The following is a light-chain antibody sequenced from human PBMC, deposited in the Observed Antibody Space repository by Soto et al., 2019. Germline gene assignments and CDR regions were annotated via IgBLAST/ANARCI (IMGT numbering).Light chain of an antibody. CDR2: RVS. Sequence: DVVLNQTPLSSPVALGQPASISCRSSQSLVYSDGHTYLSWLQLRPGQPPRLLIYRVSHRFSGVPERYRGSGVGTDFTLKISSVEADDLGSYYCIQFSLFPLTYGQGTNVETK. CDR1: QSLVYSDGHTY. J-gene: IGKJ1*01. CDR3: IQFSLFPLT. V-gene: IGKV2-24*01.